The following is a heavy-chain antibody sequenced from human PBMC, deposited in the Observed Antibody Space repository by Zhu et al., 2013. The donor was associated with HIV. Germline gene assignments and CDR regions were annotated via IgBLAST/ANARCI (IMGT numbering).Heavy chain of an antibody. Sequence: QVQLVQSGAEVKKPGSSVKVSCKASGGTFSSYTISWVRQAPGQGLEWMGRIIPILGIANYAQKFQGRVTITADKSTSTAYMELSSLRSEDTAVYYCARDRDGYSYGYRYYYGMDVWGQGTTVTVSS. D-gene: IGHD5-18*01. CDR1: GGTFSSYT. J-gene: IGHJ6*02. CDR2: IIPILGIA. CDR3: ARDRDGYSYGYRYYYGMDV. V-gene: IGHV1-69*08.